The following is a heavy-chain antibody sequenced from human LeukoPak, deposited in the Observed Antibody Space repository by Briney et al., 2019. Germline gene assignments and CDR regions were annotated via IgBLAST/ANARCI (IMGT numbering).Heavy chain of an antibody. CDR3: ARDGIVAAFDY. CDR1: GFTFSSYA. Sequence: PGRSLRLSCAASGFTFSSYAMHWVRQAPGKGLEWEAVISYDGSNKYYADSVKGRFTISRDNSKNTLYLQMNSLRAEDTAVYYCARDGIVAAFDYWGQGTLVTVSS. J-gene: IGHJ4*02. V-gene: IGHV3-30*04. D-gene: IGHD5-12*01. CDR2: ISYDGSNK.